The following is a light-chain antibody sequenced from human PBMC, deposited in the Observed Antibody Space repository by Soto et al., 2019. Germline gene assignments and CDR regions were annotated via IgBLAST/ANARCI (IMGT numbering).Light chain of an antibody. V-gene: IGKV3-15*01. Sequence: EIVMTQSPATLSVSPGDRATLSCRAGQPLNNNVAWYQHKPGQAPRLLIYGTSTRATGISARFSGGGSGTEFTLTISSLQSEDFAVYYCQQYNNWPRGTFGQGTKVDI. J-gene: IGKJ1*01. CDR2: GTS. CDR1: QPLNNN. CDR3: QQYNNWPRGT.